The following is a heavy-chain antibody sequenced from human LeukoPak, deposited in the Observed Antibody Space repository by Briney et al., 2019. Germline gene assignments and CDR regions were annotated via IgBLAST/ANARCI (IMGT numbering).Heavy chain of an antibody. CDR2: IYTSGST. V-gene: IGHV4-61*05. J-gene: IGHJ6*03. CDR1: GGSISSSSNY. Sequence: SETLSLTCTVSGGSISSSSNYWGWIRQPPGKGLEWIGYIYTSGSTNYNPSLKSRVTISVDTSKNQFSLKLSSVTAADTAVYYYARHANFNGPLGYYYYMDVWGKGTTVTVSS. D-gene: IGHD6-6*01. CDR3: ARHANFNGPLGYYYYMDV.